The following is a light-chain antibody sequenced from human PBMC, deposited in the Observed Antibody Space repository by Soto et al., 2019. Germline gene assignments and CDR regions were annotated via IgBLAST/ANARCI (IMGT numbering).Light chain of an antibody. J-gene: IGLJ1*01. CDR2: DVT. Sequence: QAVVTQPASVSGSPGQSITISCTASSSDVGGYNYVSWYQQHPGKAPKLLIYDVTHRPSGVSNRFSGSKSANTASLTISGLQADDEADYYCSSYTSSSTLVFGTGTKVTVL. V-gene: IGLV2-14*01. CDR1: SSDVGGYNY. CDR3: SSYTSSSTLV.